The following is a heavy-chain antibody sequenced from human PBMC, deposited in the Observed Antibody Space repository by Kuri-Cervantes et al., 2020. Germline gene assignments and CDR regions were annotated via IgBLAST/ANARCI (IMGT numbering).Heavy chain of an antibody. D-gene: IGHD3-10*01. CDR3: ARERAGSYYKDY. CDR1: GFTFSSYW. V-gene: IGHV3-7*01. Sequence: GGSLRLWCAASGFTFSSYWMSWVRQAPGKGLEWVANIKQDGSEKYYVDSVKGRFTISRDNAKHSLYLQMNSLRDEDTAVYYCARERAGSYYKDYWGQGTLVTVSS. J-gene: IGHJ4*02. CDR2: IKQDGSEK.